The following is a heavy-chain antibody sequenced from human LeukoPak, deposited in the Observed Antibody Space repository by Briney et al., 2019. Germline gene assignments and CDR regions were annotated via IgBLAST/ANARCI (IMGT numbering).Heavy chain of an antibody. V-gene: IGHV4-34*01. J-gene: IGHJ2*01. D-gene: IGHD3-22*01. CDR1: GGSFSGYY. Sequence: PSETLSLTCAVYGGSFSGYYWSWIRQPPGKGLEWIGEINHSGSINYNPSLKSRVTISVDTSKNQFSLKLSSVTAADTAVYYCARWRYYYDSAEYFDLWGRGTLVTVSS. CDR2: INHSGSI. CDR3: ARWRYYYDSAEYFDL.